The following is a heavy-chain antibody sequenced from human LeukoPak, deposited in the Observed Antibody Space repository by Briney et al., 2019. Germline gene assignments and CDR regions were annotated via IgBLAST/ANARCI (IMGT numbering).Heavy chain of an antibody. V-gene: IGHV4-34*01. J-gene: IGHJ4*02. Sequence: NSSETLSLTCAVYGGSFSGYYWSWIRQPPGKGLEWIGEINHSGSTNYNPSLKSRVTISVDTSKNQFSLKLSSVTAADTAVYFCARFSDYGDYAFDYWGQGTLVTVSS. CDR2: INHSGST. CDR3: ARFSDYGDYAFDY. CDR1: GGSFSGYY. D-gene: IGHD4-17*01.